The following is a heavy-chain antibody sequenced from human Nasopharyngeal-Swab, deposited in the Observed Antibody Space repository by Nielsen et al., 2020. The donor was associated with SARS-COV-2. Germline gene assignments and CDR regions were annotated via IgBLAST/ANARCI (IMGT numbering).Heavy chain of an antibody. Sequence: SETLSLTCTVSGGSISSGGYYWSWIRQHPGKGLEWIGYIYYSGSTYYNPSLKSRVTISVDTSKNQFSLKLSSVTAADTAVYYCARGGPIAVAGLDYWGQGTLVTVSS. CDR1: GGSISSGGYY. CDR3: ARGGPIAVAGLDY. CDR2: IYYSGST. V-gene: IGHV4-30-4*08. D-gene: IGHD6-19*01. J-gene: IGHJ4*02.